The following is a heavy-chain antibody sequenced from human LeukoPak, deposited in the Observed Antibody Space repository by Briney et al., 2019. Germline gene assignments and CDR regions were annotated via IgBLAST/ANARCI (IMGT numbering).Heavy chain of an antibody. J-gene: IGHJ4*02. CDR1: GYTFTSYD. D-gene: IGHD2-15*01. CDR2: MNPNIGNT. CDR3: ARGAESATRDLDF. V-gene: IGHV1-8*01. Sequence: ASVTVSCKATGYTFTSYDINWVRQATGQGLEWMGWMNPNIGNTGYSQKFQGRDTMTRNASISTAYIELSSLRSEDTAVYYCARGAESATRDLDFWGQGTLVTVSS.